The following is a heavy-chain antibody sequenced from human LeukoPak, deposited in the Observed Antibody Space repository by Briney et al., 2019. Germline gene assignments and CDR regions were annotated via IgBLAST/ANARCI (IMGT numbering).Heavy chain of an antibody. CDR2: ISSSSSYI. D-gene: IGHD3-22*01. Sequence: GGSLRLSCAASGFTFSSYAMSWVRQAPGKGLEWVSSISSSSSYIYYADSVKGRFTISRDNARNSLYLQMNSLRAEDTAVYYCAMYSSANAREFQGWGQGTLVTVSS. CDR1: GFTFSSYA. J-gene: IGHJ1*01. V-gene: IGHV3-21*01. CDR3: AMYSSANAREFQG.